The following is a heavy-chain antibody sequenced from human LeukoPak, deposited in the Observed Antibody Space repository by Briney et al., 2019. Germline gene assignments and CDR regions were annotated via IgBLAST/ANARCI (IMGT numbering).Heavy chain of an antibody. J-gene: IGHJ4*02. CDR3: ARSRPIVVVVAAKTFPDY. CDR2: INPSGGST. D-gene: IGHD2-15*01. V-gene: IGHV1-46*01. Sequence: ASVNVSCKASGYTFTSYYMHWVRQAPGQGLEWMGIINPSGGSTSYAQKFQGRVTMTRDTSTSTVYMELSSLRSEDTAVYYCARSRPIVVVVAAKTFPDYWGQGTLVTVSS. CDR1: GYTFTSYY.